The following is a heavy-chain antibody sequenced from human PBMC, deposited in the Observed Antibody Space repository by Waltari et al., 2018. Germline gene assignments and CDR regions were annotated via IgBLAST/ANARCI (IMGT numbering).Heavy chain of an antibody. J-gene: IGHJ4*02. CDR3: AKAYYYGSGSYPAPFDY. V-gene: IGHV3-23*03. D-gene: IGHD3-10*01. Sequence: EVQLLESGGGLVQPGGSLRLSCAASGFTFSSYAMSWVRPAPGKGLEWVSVIYSGGSSTYYADSVKGRFTISRDNSKNTLYLQMNSLRAEDTAVYYCAKAYYYGSGSYPAPFDYWGQGTLVTVSS. CDR2: IYSGGSST. CDR1: GFTFSSYA.